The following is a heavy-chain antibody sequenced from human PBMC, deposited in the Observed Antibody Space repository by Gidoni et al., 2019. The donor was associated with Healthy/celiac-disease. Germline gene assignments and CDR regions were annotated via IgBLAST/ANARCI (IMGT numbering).Heavy chain of an antibody. CDR2: ISSSGSTI. Sequence: EVQLVESGGGLVQPGGSLRLSCAASGFTFSSYEMNWVRQAPGKGLEWVSYISSSGSTIYYADSVKGRFTISRDNAKNSLYLQMNSLRAEDTAVYYCARDDAAAGTIYFDYWGQGTLVTVSS. V-gene: IGHV3-48*03. CDR1: GFTFSSYE. J-gene: IGHJ4*02. D-gene: IGHD6-13*01. CDR3: ARDDAAAGTIYFDY.